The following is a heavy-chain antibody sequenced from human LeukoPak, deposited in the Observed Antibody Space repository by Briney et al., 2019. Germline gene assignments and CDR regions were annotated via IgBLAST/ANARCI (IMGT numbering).Heavy chain of an antibody. J-gene: IGHJ4*02. D-gene: IGHD6-19*01. CDR3: ARIAVAGWGGDY. CDR2: ISGSGGST. V-gene: IGHV3-23*01. CDR1: GFTFSSYA. Sequence: GGSLRLSCAASGFTFSSYAMSWVRQAPGKGLEWVSAISGSGGSTYYADSVKGRFTISRDNSKNTLYLQINSLRAEDTAVYYCARIAVAGWGGDYWGQGTLVSVSS.